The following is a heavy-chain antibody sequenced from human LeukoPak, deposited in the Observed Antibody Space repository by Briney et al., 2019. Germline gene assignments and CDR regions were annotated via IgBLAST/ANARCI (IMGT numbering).Heavy chain of an antibody. D-gene: IGHD6-19*01. CDR3: ARDRIAFSSGWGYYFDY. J-gene: IGHJ4*02. CDR1: GYTFTSYG. V-gene: IGHV1-18*01. CDR2: ISAYNGNT. Sequence: ASVKVSCKASGYTFTSYGISWVRQAPGQGLEWMGWISAYNGNTNYAQKLQGRVTMTTDTSTSTAYMELRSLRSDDTAVYYCARDRIAFSSGWGYYFDYWGQGTLVTVSS.